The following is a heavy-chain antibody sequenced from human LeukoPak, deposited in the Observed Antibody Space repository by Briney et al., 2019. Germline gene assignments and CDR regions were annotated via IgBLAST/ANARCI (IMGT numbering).Heavy chain of an antibody. Sequence: PGGSLRLSCAASGFTFSSYWMSWVRQAPGKGLEWVANIKQDGSEKYYVDSAKGRFTMSRENAKNSLYLQMNSLRAEDTAVYYCARIGLGRDAYNSFDYWGQGTLVTVSS. V-gene: IGHV3-7*01. CDR1: GFTFSSYW. D-gene: IGHD5-24*01. J-gene: IGHJ4*02. CDR2: IKQDGSEK. CDR3: ARIGLGRDAYNSFDY.